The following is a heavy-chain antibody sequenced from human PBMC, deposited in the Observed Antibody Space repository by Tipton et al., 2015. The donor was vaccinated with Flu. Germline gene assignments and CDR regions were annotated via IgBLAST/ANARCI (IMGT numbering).Heavy chain of an antibody. CDR3: ARGPGGYRSSTSCFTAVPTGFKGWFDP. Sequence: TLSLTCAVYGGSFSGYYWSWIRQPPGEGLEWIGEINHSGSTNYNPSLKSRVTISVDTSKNQFSLKLSSVIAADTAVYYCARGPGGYRSSTSCFTAVPTGFKGWFDPWGPGTLVTVSS. CDR1: GGSFSGYY. V-gene: IGHV4-34*01. D-gene: IGHD2-2*02. CDR2: INHSGST. J-gene: IGHJ5*02.